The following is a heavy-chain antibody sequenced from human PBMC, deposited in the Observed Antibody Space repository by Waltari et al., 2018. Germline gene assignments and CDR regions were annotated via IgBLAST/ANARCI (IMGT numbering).Heavy chain of an antibody. D-gene: IGHD1-20*01. CDR1: GFTSVTHA. CDR3: AKPFYNWDDPLHS. V-gene: IGHV3-23*01. CDR2: ISGSDAT. Sequence: EVQLLESGGGLVQPGGSRRLSCQASGFTSVTHAINWVRQAPGKGLEWVSSISGSDATYYADSVKGRFTISRDYSDNTVYLQMDSLRADDTAVYFCAKPFYNWDDPLHSWGQGTPVTVSS. J-gene: IGHJ1*01.